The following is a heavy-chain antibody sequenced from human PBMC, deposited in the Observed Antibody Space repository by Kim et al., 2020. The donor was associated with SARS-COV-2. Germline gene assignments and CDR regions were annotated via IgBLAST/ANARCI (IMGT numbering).Heavy chain of an antibody. D-gene: IGHD2-15*01. CDR3: ASPHCSGGSCYSGFDY. J-gene: IGHJ4*02. CDR1: GGSISSSNW. CDR2: IYHSGST. Sequence: SETLSLTCAVSGGSISSSNWWSWVRQPPGKGLEWIGEIYHSGSTNYNPSLKSRVTISVDKSKNQFSLKLSSVTAADTAVYYCASPHCSGGSCYSGFDYWGQGTLVTVSS. V-gene: IGHV4-4*02.